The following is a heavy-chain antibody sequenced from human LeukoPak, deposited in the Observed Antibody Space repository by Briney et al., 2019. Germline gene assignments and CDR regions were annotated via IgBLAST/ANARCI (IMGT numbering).Heavy chain of an antibody. CDR1: GGSISSYY. D-gene: IGHD1-1*01. V-gene: IGHV4-59*01. CDR3: ARLTARTGRMDV. J-gene: IGHJ6*03. Sequence: SETLSLTCTVSGGSISSYYWSWIRQPPGKGLEWIGYIYYSGSTNYNPSLKSRVTISVDTSKNQFSLKLSSVTAADTAVYYCARLTARTGRMDVWGKGTTVTVSS. CDR2: IYYSGST.